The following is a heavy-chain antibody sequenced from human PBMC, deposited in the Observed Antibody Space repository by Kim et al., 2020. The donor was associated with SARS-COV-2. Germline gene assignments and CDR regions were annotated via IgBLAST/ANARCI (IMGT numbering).Heavy chain of an antibody. J-gene: IGHJ5*02. CDR3: AKDPRGRRTNDYNQYNWFDP. D-gene: IGHD1-1*01. V-gene: IGHV3-23*01. Sequence: GGSLRLSCAASGFTFSSYAMSWVRQAPGKGLEWVSAISGSGGSTYYADSVKGRFTISRDNSKNTLYLQMNSLRAEDTAVYYCAKDPRGRRTNDYNQYNWFDPWGQGTLVTVSS. CDR2: ISGSGGST. CDR1: GFTFSSYA.